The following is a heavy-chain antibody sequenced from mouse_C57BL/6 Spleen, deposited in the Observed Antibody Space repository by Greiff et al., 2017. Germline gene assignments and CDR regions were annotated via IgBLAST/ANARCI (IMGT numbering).Heavy chain of an antibody. V-gene: IGHV1-22*01. D-gene: IGHD2-1*01. CDR3: ARYGNYVSSWFAY. Sequence: VQLQQSGPELVKPGASVKMSCKASGYTFTDYNMHWVKQSHGKSLEWIGYINPNNGGTSYNQKFKGKATLTVNKSSSTAYMELRSLTSEDSAVYYGARYGNYVSSWFAYWGQGTLVTVAA. J-gene: IGHJ3*01. CDR1: GYTFTDYN. CDR2: INPNNGGT.